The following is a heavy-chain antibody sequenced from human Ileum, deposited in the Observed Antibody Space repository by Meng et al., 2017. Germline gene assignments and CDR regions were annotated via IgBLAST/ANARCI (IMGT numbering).Heavy chain of an antibody. D-gene: IGHD3-22*01. CDR3: ARNYYDSSGEDSNDY. Sequence: LNPSDTPSLTCACEGGSFSGSYWSCIRKPPVKGLGLNWEINHSGSTNYNPSLKSRNTISVDTTKNQFSLKLSSVTAVDTAVYYCARNYYDSSGEDSNDYWGQGTLVTVSS. CDR1: GGSFSGSY. V-gene: IGHV4-34*01. J-gene: IGHJ4*02. CDR2: INHSGST.